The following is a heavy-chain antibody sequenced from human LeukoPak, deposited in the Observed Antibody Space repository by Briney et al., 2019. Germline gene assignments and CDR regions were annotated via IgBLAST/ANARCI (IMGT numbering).Heavy chain of an antibody. V-gene: IGHV3-23*01. J-gene: IGHJ5*02. Sequence: SGGSLRLSCAASGFTFGIYAMSWVRQAPGKGLEWVSAISGSGGSTYYADSVKGRFTISRDNAKNSLYLQMNSLRAEDTAVYYCASVDPIRPWGQGTLVTVSS. CDR1: GFTFGIYA. CDR3: ASVDPIRP. CDR2: ISGSGGST.